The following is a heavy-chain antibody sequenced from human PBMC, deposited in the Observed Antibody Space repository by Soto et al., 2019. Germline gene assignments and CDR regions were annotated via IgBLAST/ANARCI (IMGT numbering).Heavy chain of an antibody. V-gene: IGHV4-59*08. CDR2: IYYSGST. CDR1: GGSISSYC. J-gene: IGHJ4*02. CDR3: ARVRFLEWLIDY. Sequence: SETLPLTCTVSGGSISSYCWSWIRQPPGKGLEWIGYIYYSGSTNYNPSLKSRVTISVDTSKNQFSLKLSSVTAADTAVYYCARVRFLEWLIDYWGQGTLVTVSS. D-gene: IGHD3-3*01.